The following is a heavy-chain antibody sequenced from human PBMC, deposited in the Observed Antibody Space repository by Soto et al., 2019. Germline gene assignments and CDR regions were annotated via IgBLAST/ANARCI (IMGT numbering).Heavy chain of an antibody. V-gene: IGHV1-18*01. CDR2: ISAYNGNT. CDR3: ASSYDSSGYRHYYYYGMDV. D-gene: IGHD3-22*01. Sequence: GASVKVSCKASGYTFTSYGISWVRQAPGQEHEWMGWISAYNGNTNYAQKIQSRVTMTTDTSMSTAYMELRSLISDDTAVYYCASSYDSSGYRHYYYYGMDVWGQGTTVTVSS. J-gene: IGHJ6*02. CDR1: GYTFTSYG.